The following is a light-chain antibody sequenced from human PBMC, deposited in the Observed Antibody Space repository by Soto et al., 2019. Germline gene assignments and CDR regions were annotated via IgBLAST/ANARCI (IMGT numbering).Light chain of an antibody. Sequence: QSALTQPASVSGSPGQSITISCTGTSSDVGSYNLVSWYQQHPGKAPKLMIYEVSKRPSGVSNRFSGSKSGNTASLTISGLQAGDEADYYCCSYAGSSTFSYVFGTGTKLTVL. CDR1: SSDVGSYNL. J-gene: IGLJ1*01. CDR3: CSYAGSSTFSYV. V-gene: IGLV2-23*02. CDR2: EVS.